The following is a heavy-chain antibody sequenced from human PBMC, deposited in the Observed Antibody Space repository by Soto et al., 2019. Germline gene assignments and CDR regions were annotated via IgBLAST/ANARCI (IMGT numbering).Heavy chain of an antibody. CDR3: ARDGDYYDSSGYYSH. J-gene: IGHJ4*02. D-gene: IGHD3-22*01. Sequence: ASVKVSCKASGYTFTSYGISWVRQAPGQGLEWMGWISAYNGNTNYAQKLQGRVTMTTDTSTSTAYMELRSLRSDDTAVYYRARDGDYYDSSGYYSHWGQGTLVTVSS. CDR1: GYTFTSYG. CDR2: ISAYNGNT. V-gene: IGHV1-18*01.